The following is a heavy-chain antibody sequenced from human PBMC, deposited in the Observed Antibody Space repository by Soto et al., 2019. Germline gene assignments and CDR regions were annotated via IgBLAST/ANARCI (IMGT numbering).Heavy chain of an antibody. D-gene: IGHD4-17*01. Sequence: QVHLVQSGGGVGQPGTSLRLSCEGSGFTFNTYAMHWVRQAPGKGLEWVAAISYDGSREYYGDSVKGRFTISRDNSKSTLYLRMHSLRPVETAVYYCARVPVRVSVNDGFDIWGQGTVVAVSS. CDR1: GFTFNTYA. J-gene: IGHJ3*02. V-gene: IGHV3-30*14. CDR2: ISYDGSRE. CDR3: ARVPVRVSVNDGFDI.